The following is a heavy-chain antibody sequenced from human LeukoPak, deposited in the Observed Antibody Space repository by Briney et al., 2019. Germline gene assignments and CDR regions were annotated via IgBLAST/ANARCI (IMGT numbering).Heavy chain of an antibody. Sequence: PGGSLRLSCAVSGFTFSSYWMSWVRQAPGKGLEWVANMKPDGSEKYYVDSVKGRFTISRDSSKNSLYLQMNSLRVEDTAVYYCARDPRQSHLVYTTDDYWGQGTLVTVSS. D-gene: IGHD2-2*02. V-gene: IGHV3-7*01. J-gene: IGHJ4*02. CDR1: GFTFSSYW. CDR2: MKPDGSEK. CDR3: ARDPRQSHLVYTTDDY.